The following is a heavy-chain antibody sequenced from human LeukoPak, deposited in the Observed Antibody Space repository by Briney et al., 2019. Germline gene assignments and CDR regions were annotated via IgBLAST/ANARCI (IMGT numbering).Heavy chain of an antibody. CDR1: GYSFTSYW. J-gene: IGHJ6*03. D-gene: IGHD3-10*01. CDR3: ARRTSLRGYGSGSIYYYMDV. Sequence: GESLKISCQGSGYSFTSYWIGWVRQMPGKGLEWMGIIYPGDSDTRYSPSFQGQVTISADKSISTAYLQWSSLKASDTAMYYCARRTSLRGYGSGSIYYYMDVWGKGTTVTVSS. V-gene: IGHV5-51*01. CDR2: IYPGDSDT.